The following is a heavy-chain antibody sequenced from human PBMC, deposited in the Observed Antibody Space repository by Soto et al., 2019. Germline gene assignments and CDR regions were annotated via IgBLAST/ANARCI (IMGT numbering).Heavy chain of an antibody. D-gene: IGHD1-26*01. CDR2: INHSGST. J-gene: IGHJ5*02. Sequence: QVQLQQWGAGLLKPSETLSLTCAVYGGSFSGYYWSWIRQPPGKGLEWIGEINHSGSTNYNPSLKSRVPISVEPSKNHFSRKLSSVTAADTAVYYCARGGIVGATTWGQGTLVTVSS. CDR1: GGSFSGYY. V-gene: IGHV4-34*01. CDR3: ARGGIVGATT.